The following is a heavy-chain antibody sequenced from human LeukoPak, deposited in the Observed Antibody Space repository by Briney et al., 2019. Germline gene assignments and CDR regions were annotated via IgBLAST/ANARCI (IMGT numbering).Heavy chain of an antibody. D-gene: IGHD5-12*01. Sequence: SETLSLTCTVSGGSISSYYWSWIRQPPGKGLEWIGSIYYSGSTYYNPSLKSRVTISVDTSKNQFSLKLSSVTAADTAVYYCARLTSWLPDYWGQGTLVTVSS. J-gene: IGHJ4*02. CDR3: ARLTSWLPDY. V-gene: IGHV4-39*01. CDR1: GGSISSYY. CDR2: IYYSGST.